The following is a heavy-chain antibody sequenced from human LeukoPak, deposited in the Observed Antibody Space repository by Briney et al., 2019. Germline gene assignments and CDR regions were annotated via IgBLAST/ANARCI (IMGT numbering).Heavy chain of an antibody. CDR1: GFTFRRYA. CDR3: ARDTDYYFWSAYYPQ. D-gene: IGHD3-3*01. CDR2: ISYDGSNK. V-gene: IGHV3-30-3*01. J-gene: IGHJ4*02. Sequence: GGSLRLSCAASGFTFRRYAMHWVRQAPGKGLEWVAVISYDGSNKYYADSVKGRFTISRDNSKKTLYMQMNSLRAQGTAIYYSARDTDYYFWSAYYPQWGQGTLVTVPS.